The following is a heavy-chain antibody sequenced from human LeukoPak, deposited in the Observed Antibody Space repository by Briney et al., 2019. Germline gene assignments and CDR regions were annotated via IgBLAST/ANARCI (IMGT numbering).Heavy chain of an antibody. D-gene: IGHD5-12*01. J-gene: IGHJ4*02. V-gene: IGHV4-34*01. CDR3: AREWRWLQLCYFDY. Sequence: SETLSLTCAVYGGSFSGYYWSWIRQPPGKGLEWIGEINHSGSTNYNPSLESRVTISVDTSKNQFSLKLSSVTAADTAVYYCAREWRWLQLCYFDYWGQGTLVTVSS. CDR1: GGSFSGYY. CDR2: INHSGST.